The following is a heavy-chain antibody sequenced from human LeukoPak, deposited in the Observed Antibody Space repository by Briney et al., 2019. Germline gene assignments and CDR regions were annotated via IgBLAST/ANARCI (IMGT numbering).Heavy chain of an antibody. CDR1: GGSISSYY. D-gene: IGHD6-6*01. CDR2: IYNSGGT. V-gene: IGHV4-59*01. Sequence: SETLSLTCTVSGGSISSYYWSWIRQPPGKGLEWIGYIYNSGGTNYNPSLKSRVTMSVDTSQNQFSLKLTSVTAADSAVYYCARSEYSSSSGGLPYYFDYWGQGTLVTVSS. J-gene: IGHJ4*02. CDR3: ARSEYSSSSGGLPYYFDY.